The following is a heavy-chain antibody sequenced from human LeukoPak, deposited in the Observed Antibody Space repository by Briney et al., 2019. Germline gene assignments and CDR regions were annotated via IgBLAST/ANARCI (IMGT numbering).Heavy chain of an antibody. V-gene: IGHV3-64D*06. CDR2: ITINGGST. J-gene: IGHJ4*02. Sequence: GGSLRLSCSASGFTFSTYGMSWVRQAPGKGLEYVSAITINGGSTNYADSVKGRFTISRDNSKNTLYLQMSSLRTEDTAVYYCVKGQGDYWGQGTLVTVSS. CDR3: VKGQGDY. CDR1: GFTFSTYG.